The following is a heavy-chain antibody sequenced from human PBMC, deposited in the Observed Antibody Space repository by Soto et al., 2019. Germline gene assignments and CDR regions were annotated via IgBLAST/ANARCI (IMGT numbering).Heavy chain of an antibody. Sequence: GGSLRLSCAASGFTFSSLWMSWVRQAPGKGLEWVANINQDGSEKNYVDSVKGRFTISRDNSKNTLYLQMNSLRAEDTAVYYCAKVAYCGGDCYFHYFDYWGQGTLVTVSS. J-gene: IGHJ4*02. CDR3: AKVAYCGGDCYFHYFDY. V-gene: IGHV3-7*05. D-gene: IGHD2-21*01. CDR2: INQDGSEK. CDR1: GFTFSSLW.